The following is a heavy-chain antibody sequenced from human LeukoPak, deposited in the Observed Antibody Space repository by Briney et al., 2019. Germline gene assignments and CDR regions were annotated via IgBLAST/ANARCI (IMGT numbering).Heavy chain of an antibody. CDR1: GGSFSGYY. CDR3: ARARGVGAISSVGPRFDY. Sequence: SETLSLTCAVYGGSFSGYYWSWIRQPPGKGLEWIGEINHSRSTNYNPSLKSRVTISVDTSKNQFSLKLSSVTAADTAVYYCARARGVGAISSVGPRFDYWGQGTLVTVSS. J-gene: IGHJ4*02. D-gene: IGHD1-26*01. CDR2: INHSRST. V-gene: IGHV4-34*01.